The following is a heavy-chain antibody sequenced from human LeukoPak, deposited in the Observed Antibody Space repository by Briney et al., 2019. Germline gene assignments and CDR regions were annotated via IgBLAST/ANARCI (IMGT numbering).Heavy chain of an antibody. Sequence: GASVKVSCKASGYTFTSYYMHWVRQAPGQGLEGMGIINPSGGSTRYAQKFQGSVTMTRDMLTSTVYMELSSLRSDDTAVYYCARGLMYYDILTGYYSWITGFDYWGQGTLVIVSS. CDR3: ARGLMYYDILTGYYSWITGFDY. D-gene: IGHD3-9*01. J-gene: IGHJ4*02. CDR2: INPSGGST. CDR1: GYTFTSYY. V-gene: IGHV1-46*01.